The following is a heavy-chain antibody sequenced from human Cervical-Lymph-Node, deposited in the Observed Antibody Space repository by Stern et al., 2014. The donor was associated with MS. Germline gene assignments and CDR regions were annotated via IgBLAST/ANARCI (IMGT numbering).Heavy chain of an antibody. CDR1: GDSVSSDSYY. V-gene: IGHV4-61*01. CDR3: ARERYDSSGYSGGWYSGMDV. D-gene: IGHD3-22*01. CDR2: VYYIGRS. Sequence: QVQLQESGPGLVKPSGTLSLTCTVSGDSVSSDSYYWSWIRQPPGQGLEWIGHVYYIGRSKENPSLKSRVTISVDRPKNQFSLKLRSVTAADTAVYYCARERYDSSGYSGGWYSGMDVWGQGTTVTVSS. J-gene: IGHJ6*02.